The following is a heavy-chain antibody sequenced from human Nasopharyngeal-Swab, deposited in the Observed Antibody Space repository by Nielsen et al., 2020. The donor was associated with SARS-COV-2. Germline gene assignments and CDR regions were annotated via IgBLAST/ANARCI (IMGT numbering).Heavy chain of an antibody. V-gene: IGHV5-51*01. J-gene: IGHJ4*02. CDR2: MYPRDSDT. D-gene: IGHD1-7*01. Sequence: GASLKISCKGSGYSFSSYCIGWVRQLPGKGLEWMGIMYPRDSDTRYSPSFQGQVTISADKSISTAYLQWSSLKASDTAMYYCATAYNGNYYWDYWGQGTLVTVSS. CDR3: ATAYNGNYYWDY. CDR1: GYSFSSYC.